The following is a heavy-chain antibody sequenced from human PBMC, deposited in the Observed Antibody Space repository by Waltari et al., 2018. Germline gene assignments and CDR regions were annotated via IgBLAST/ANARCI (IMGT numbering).Heavy chain of an antibody. V-gene: IGHV4-38-2*01. CDR2: IYHSGST. J-gene: IGHJ6*02. CDR1: GYSISSGYY. Sequence: QVQLQESGPGLVKPSETLSLTCAVSGYSISSGYYWGWIRQPPGTGLEWIGSIYHSGSTYYNPSLKSRVTISVDKSKNQFSLKLSSVTAADTAVYYCARGRTPGGIAAAGTTSYYYYYGMDVWGQGTTVTVSS. D-gene: IGHD6-13*01. CDR3: ARGRTPGGIAAAGTTSYYYYYGMDV.